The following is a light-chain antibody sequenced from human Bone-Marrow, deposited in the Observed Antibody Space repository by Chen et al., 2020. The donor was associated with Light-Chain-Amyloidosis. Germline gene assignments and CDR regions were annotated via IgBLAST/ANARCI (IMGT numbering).Light chain of an antibody. J-gene: IGKJ4*01. CDR1: QTISSNY. Sequence: ELVLTQSPGTLSLSPGEGANLSCRVSQTISSNYLTWYQQKFGQAPRLLIYGSSSRATGIPDRFTGSGSGTDFTLTINRLEPEDFAMYYCQQYGTSPLTFGGGTKVEIK. CDR3: QQYGTSPLT. V-gene: IGKV3-20*01. CDR2: GSS.